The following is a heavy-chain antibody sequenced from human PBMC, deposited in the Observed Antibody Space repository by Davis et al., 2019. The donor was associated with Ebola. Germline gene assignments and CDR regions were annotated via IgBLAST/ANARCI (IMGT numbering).Heavy chain of an antibody. CDR3: ASNGYYDSSGYYY. Sequence: SETLSLTCAVYGGPFSGYYWSWIRQPPGKGLEWIGEINHSGSTNYNPSLKSRVTISVDTSKNQFSLKLSSVTAADTAVYYCASNGYYDSSGYYYWGQGTLVTVSS. CDR2: INHSGST. V-gene: IGHV4-34*01. D-gene: IGHD3-22*01. CDR1: GGPFSGYY. J-gene: IGHJ4*02.